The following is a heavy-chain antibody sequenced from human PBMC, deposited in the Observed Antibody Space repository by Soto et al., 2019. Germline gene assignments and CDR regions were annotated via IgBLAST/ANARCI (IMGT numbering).Heavy chain of an antibody. D-gene: IGHD3-10*01. Sequence: EVQLVESGGGLVQPGGSLRLSCTASGFTFSSYWMHWVRQAPGKGLVWVSRINSDGSSTSYADSVKGRFTISRDNAKNTMYLQMNSLRAEDTAVYYCARERGSWGGMDVWGQGTTVTVSS. J-gene: IGHJ6*02. CDR1: GFTFSSYW. V-gene: IGHV3-74*01. CDR3: ARERGSWGGMDV. CDR2: INSDGSST.